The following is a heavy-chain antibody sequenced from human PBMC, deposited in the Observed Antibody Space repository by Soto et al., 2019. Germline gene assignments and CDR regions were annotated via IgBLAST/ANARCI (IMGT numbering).Heavy chain of an antibody. CDR2: IYYSGST. CDR1: GGSISSSNYY. CDR3: ATQEVGGSYVYTFDP. D-gene: IGHD1-26*01. V-gene: IGHV4-39*01. Sequence: QLQLQESGPGLVKPSETLSLTCTVSGGSISSSNYYWGWIRQPPGKGLEWIGSIYYSGSTYYNPSLNCRVTISVDTSKDQFSLKLSSVTAADTAVYYCATQEVGGSYVYTFDPWGQGTLVTVSS. J-gene: IGHJ5*02.